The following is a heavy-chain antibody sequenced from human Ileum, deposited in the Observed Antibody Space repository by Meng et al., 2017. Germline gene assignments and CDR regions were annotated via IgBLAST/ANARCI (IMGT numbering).Heavy chain of an antibody. V-gene: IGHV4-59*01. D-gene: IGHD6-19*01. CDR3: ARIAVGAEKGVDY. J-gene: IGHJ4*02. CDR2: IYYTGST. Sequence: WTWIRQPPGKGLEWIGYIYYTGSTNYNPSLKSRVTISVDTSKNQISLRLTSVIAADTAIYYCARIAVGAEKGVDYWGQGTLVTVSS.